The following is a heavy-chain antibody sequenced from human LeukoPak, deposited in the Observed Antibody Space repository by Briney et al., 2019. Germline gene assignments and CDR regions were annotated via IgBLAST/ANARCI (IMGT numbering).Heavy chain of an antibody. CDR3: ARTFVSSCYYMDV. CDR1: GGSISSYY. J-gene: IGHJ6*03. V-gene: IGHV4-4*07. Sequence: PSETLSLTCTVSGGSISSYYWSWIRKPAGKGLEWIGRIYTSGSTNYNPSLKSRVTISVDTSKDQFSLKLSSVTAADTAVYYCARTFVSSCYYMDVWGKGTTVTVSS. CDR2: IYTSGST.